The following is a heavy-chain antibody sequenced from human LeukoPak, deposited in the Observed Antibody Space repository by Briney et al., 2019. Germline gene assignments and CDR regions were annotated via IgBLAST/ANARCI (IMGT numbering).Heavy chain of an antibody. CDR1: GFIFSNYW. D-gene: IGHD3-10*01. CDR3: ARGRGSGSFLIDY. J-gene: IGHJ4*02. CDR2: ISYDGSWM. V-gene: IGHV3-30*03. Sequence: PGGSLRLSCAASGFIFSNYWMSWVRQAPGKGLEWVAVISYDGSWMYYADSVKGRFTVSRDNSKSTLYLQMDSPRVEDTAVNFCARGRGSGSFLIDYWGQGTLVTVSS.